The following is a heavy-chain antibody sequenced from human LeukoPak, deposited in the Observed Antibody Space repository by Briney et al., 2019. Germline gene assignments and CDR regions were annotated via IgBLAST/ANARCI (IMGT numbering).Heavy chain of an antibody. CDR2: IKQDGSEK. CDR3: ACGYSYGPFDY. J-gene: IGHJ4*02. Sequence: GGSLRLSCAASGFTFSSYWMSWVRQAPGKGLEWVANIKQDGSEKYYVDSVKGRFTISRDNAKNSLYLQMNSLRAEDTAVYYCACGYSYGPFDYWGQGTLVTVSS. CDR1: GFTFSSYW. V-gene: IGHV3-7*01. D-gene: IGHD5-18*01.